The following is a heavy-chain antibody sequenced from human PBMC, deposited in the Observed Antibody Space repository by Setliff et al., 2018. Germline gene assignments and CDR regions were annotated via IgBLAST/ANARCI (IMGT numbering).Heavy chain of an antibody. Sequence: ASVKVSCKASGYALTNYYMHWVRQAPGQGLEWMGIINPSGGLTRYAQKFQGRVTMTSDTSTNTVYLEVSSLRSEDTAVYFCARDRFYNSWSGTSITAPHDAFDIWGQGTMVTVSS. CDR2: INPSGGLT. J-gene: IGHJ3*02. V-gene: IGHV1-46*03. CDR1: GYALTNYY. D-gene: IGHD3-3*01. CDR3: ARDRFYNSWSGTSITAPHDAFDI.